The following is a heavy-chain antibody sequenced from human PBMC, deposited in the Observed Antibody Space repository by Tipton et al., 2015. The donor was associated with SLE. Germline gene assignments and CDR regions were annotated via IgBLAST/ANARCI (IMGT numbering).Heavy chain of an antibody. CDR3: ARDLGHGGDSDY. V-gene: IGHV4-38-2*02. D-gene: IGHD3/OR15-3a*01. CDR2: LSHSGDT. Sequence: TLSLTCVVSGYSISSGYYWGWIRQPPGKGLEWIGSLSHSGDTAYNPSLRSRVTILADRSKNHFSLKLTSVTAADTAVYYCARDLGHGGDSDYWGQGTLVTVFS. CDR1: GYSISSGYY. J-gene: IGHJ4*02.